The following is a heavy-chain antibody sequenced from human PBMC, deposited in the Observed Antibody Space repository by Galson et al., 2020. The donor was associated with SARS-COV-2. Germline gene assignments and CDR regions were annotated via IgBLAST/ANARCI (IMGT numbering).Heavy chain of an antibody. CDR3: AKSDYSGIPLPGFDH. CDR1: GFTFSNHA. CDR2: VSGSGTTT. D-gene: IGHD4-4*01. J-gene: IGHJ4*02. V-gene: IGHV3-23*01. Sequence: GGSLRLSCAASGFTFSNHAMSWVREAPGKGLEWVSAVSGSGTTTFYADSVKGRFTISRDNSENTLYLLMNSLRVEDTAVYYCAKSDYSGIPLPGFDHCGQGTLVTVPS.